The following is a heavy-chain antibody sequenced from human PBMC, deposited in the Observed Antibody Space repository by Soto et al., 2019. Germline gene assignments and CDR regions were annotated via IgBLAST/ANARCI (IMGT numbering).Heavy chain of an antibody. D-gene: IGHD6-19*01. Sequence: QVQLEESGGGVVQPGRSLRLSCAASGFTFCSYGMHWVRQAPGKGLEWVAVIWYDGSNKYYADSVKGRFTISRDNSKNTLYLQMNSLGAEDTAVYYCARIPQIAVAGTRFGYFDLWGRGTLVTVSS. CDR2: IWYDGSNK. J-gene: IGHJ2*01. CDR3: ARIPQIAVAGTRFGYFDL. CDR1: GFTFCSYG. V-gene: IGHV3-33*01.